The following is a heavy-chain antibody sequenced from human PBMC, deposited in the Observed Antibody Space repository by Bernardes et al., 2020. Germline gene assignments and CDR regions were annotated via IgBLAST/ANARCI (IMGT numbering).Heavy chain of an antibody. CDR3: ARATQGGIYIWGSYRYTGLGWFDP. Sequence: SETLSLTCAVYGGSFSGYYWSWIRQPPGKGLEWIGEINHSGSTNYNPSLKSRVTISVDTSKNQFSLKLSSVTAADTAVYYCARATQGGIYIWGSYRYTGLGWFDPWGQGTLVTVSS. V-gene: IGHV4-34*01. CDR1: GGSFSGYY. D-gene: IGHD3-16*02. J-gene: IGHJ5*02. CDR2: INHSGST.